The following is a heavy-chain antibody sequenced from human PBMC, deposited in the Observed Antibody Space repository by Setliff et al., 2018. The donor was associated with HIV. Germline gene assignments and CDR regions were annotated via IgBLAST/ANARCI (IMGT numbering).Heavy chain of an antibody. Sequence: SETLSLTCTVSGGYISSSSYYWGWIRPPTGKGLEWIGSLYYSGTTYYNPSLKSRLTISVDTSKNHFSLRLSSVTAADAAVYYCARHRYYDILFDPWGQGTLVTVSS. D-gene: IGHD3-9*01. V-gene: IGHV4-39*01. CDR3: ARHRYYDILFDP. CDR1: GGYISSSSYY. CDR2: LYYSGTT. J-gene: IGHJ5*02.